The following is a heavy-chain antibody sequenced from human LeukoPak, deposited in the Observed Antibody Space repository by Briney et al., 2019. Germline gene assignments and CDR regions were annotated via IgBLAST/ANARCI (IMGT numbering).Heavy chain of an antibody. J-gene: IGHJ4*02. CDR3: ASRDSGSWYDY. CDR2: IYNGGST. Sequence: GGSLRLSCAASGFTVSSKYMSWVRQAPGKGLEWASVIYNGGSTSYADSVKGRFTISRDNAKNTVYLQMNSLRAEDTALYYCASRDSGSWYDYWGQGTLVTVSS. V-gene: IGHV3-53*01. D-gene: IGHD6-13*01. CDR1: GFTVSSKY.